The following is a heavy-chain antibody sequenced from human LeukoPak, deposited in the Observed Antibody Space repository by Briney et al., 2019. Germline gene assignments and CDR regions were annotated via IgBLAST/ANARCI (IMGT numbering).Heavy chain of an antibody. Sequence: PGGSLRLSCVASGFTLKTYAMHWVRQAPGKGLEWVAVISSDGSKKFYSDSVKGQFTISRDNSKNTLYLQMNSPRTEDTAVYYCAREAYTNTWPIDYWGQGALVTVSS. CDR2: ISSDGSKK. V-gene: IGHV3-30-3*01. D-gene: IGHD4-11*01. J-gene: IGHJ4*02. CDR1: GFTLKTYA. CDR3: AREAYTNTWPIDY.